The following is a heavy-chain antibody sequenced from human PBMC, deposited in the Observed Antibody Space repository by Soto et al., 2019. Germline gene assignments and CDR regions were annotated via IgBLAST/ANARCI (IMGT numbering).Heavy chain of an antibody. CDR3: ARDLGGWPEY. CDR1: GDTFTSCA. J-gene: IGHJ4*02. CDR2: INAGNGNT. V-gene: IGHV1-3*01. Sequence: SVKVCCEASGDTFTSCARHSPRQAHKQRLEWMGWINAGNGNTKYSQKFQDRVTITRDTSASTDYMELSSLRSEDTAVDYCARDLGGWPEYWRQGSLVAVS. D-gene: IGHD6-19*01.